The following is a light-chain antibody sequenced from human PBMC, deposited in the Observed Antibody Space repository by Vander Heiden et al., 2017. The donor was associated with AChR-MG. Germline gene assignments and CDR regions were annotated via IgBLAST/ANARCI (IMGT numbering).Light chain of an antibody. CDR3: LKDNSAPYT. J-gene: IGKJ3*01. V-gene: IGKV1-27*01. Sequence: DIQMTQSPSSLSASVGDRVTIPCRATQGISNYLAWYQQKPGKVPKLLIYAASTLQSGVPSRFSGSASGTDFTLTISSLQPEDVATYYCLKDNSAPYTFGHGTKVDIK. CDR2: AAS. CDR1: QGISNY.